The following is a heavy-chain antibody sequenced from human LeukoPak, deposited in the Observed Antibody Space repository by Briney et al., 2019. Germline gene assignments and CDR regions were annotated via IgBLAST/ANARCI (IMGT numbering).Heavy chain of an antibody. D-gene: IGHD2/OR15-2a*01. J-gene: IGHJ4*02. Sequence: ASVKVSCKASGYTFTGYYMHWVRQAPGQGLEWMGWINPNSGGTNYAQKFQGRVTMTRDMSTSTVYMELSSLRSEDTAVYYCARDREGTTAAYWGQGTLVTVSS. CDR2: INPNSGGT. V-gene: IGHV1-2*02. CDR3: ARDREGTTAAY. CDR1: GYTFTGYY.